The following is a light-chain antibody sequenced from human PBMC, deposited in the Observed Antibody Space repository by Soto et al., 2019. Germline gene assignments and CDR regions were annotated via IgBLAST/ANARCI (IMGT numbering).Light chain of an antibody. CDR3: QQYNYWPET. J-gene: IGKJ1*01. Sequence: ELVLTQSPGTLSLSPGDSANLSCRASQSVSSTLAWYQQKPGQAPRLLISGASTRATGIPARFSGSGSGTEFTLTISSLQSEDFAIYYCQQYNYWPETFGQGTKVDIK. CDR1: QSVSST. V-gene: IGKV3-15*01. CDR2: GAS.